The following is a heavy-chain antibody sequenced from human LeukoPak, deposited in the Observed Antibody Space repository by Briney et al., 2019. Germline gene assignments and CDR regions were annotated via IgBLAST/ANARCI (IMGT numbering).Heavy chain of an antibody. CDR3: ARGRLGDAFDI. D-gene: IGHD3-16*01. Sequence: GGSLRLSCAASGFTFNTYSVSWVRQAPGKGLEWVSIISRTSESIFYADSVKGRFTISRDNAKNSLYLQMNSLRAEDTALYYCARGRLGDAFDIWGQGTMVTVSS. CDR2: ISRTSESI. J-gene: IGHJ3*02. V-gene: IGHV3-21*04. CDR1: GFTFNTYS.